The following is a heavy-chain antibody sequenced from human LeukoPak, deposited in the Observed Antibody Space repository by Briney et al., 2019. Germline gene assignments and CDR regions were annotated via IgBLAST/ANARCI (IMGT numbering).Heavy chain of an antibody. CDR2: ISGSGGST. V-gene: IGHV3-23*01. D-gene: IGHD3-10*01. Sequence: GGSLRLSCAASGFTFSSYAMSWVRQAPGKGLEWVSAISGSGGSTYYADSVKGRFTISRDNSKNTLYLQMNSLRAEDTAVYYRAKDGWFGELSSDWGQGTLVTVSS. CDR3: AKDGWFGELSSD. J-gene: IGHJ4*02. CDR1: GFTFSSYA.